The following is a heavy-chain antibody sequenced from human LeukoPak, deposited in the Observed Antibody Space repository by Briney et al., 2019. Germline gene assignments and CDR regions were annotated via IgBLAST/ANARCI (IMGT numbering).Heavy chain of an antibody. D-gene: IGHD3-3*01. CDR3: ARAPPDFLPKQTNWFDP. Sequence: SETLSLTCTVSGGSISSYYWSWIRQPAGKGLEWIGRIYTSGSTNYNPSLKSRVTMSVDTSKNHFSLKLSSVTAADPAGYYCARAPPDFLPKQTNWFDPWGKGPLVTVPS. V-gene: IGHV4-4*07. CDR2: IYTSGST. CDR1: GGSISSYY. J-gene: IGHJ5*02.